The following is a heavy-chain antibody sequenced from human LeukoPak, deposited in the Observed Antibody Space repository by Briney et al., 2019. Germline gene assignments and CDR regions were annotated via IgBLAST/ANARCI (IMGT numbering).Heavy chain of an antibody. J-gene: IGHJ4*02. CDR3: ARDMRLYGSSGHFDS. CDR2: ILYDGSNK. Sequence: GRSLRLSCGASGFTFSSHALHWVRQAPGKGLEWVAVILYDGSNKFYVDSVKGRFSISRDNSKNTLYLQMNSLRVEDTAVYYCARDMRLYGSSGHFDSWGQGTLVTVSS. D-gene: IGHD6-13*01. CDR1: GFTFSSHA. V-gene: IGHV3-30*01.